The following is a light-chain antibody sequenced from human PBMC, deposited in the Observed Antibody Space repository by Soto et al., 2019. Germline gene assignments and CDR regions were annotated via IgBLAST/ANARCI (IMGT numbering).Light chain of an antibody. CDR1: QSISSW. V-gene: IGKV1-5*03. J-gene: IGKJ4*01. CDR2: KAS. Sequence: DIQMTQSPSTLSASVGDRVTITCRASQSISSWLAWYQQKPGKAPKLLIYKASSLESGVPSRFSGSGSGTEFTLTISSLQHDDFATYYCQQYNSYSLTFGGGTKVDIK. CDR3: QQYNSYSLT.